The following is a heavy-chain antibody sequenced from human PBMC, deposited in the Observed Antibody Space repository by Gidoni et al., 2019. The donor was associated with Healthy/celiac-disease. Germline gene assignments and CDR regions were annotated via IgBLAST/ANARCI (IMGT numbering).Heavy chain of an antibody. CDR3: AKSGGYIAARTGGFDY. V-gene: IGHV3-23*01. D-gene: IGHD6-6*01. CDR1: GLTFISYA. CDR2: ISGSGGST. J-gene: IGHJ4*02. Sequence: EVKLLESGGGLVQPGGSLRLYCAASGLTFISYAMRWVRQAPGEGLGWVSAISGSGGSTYYADSVKGRFTISRDNSKNTLYLQMNSLRAEDTAVYYCAKSGGYIAARTGGFDYWGQGTLVTVSS.